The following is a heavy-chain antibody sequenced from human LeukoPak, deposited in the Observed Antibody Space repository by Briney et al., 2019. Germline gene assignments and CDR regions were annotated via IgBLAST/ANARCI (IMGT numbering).Heavy chain of an antibody. CDR3: ARGAEGNPYYLDY. D-gene: IGHD1-26*01. CDR1: GYTFTTYG. V-gene: IGHV1-18*01. Sequence: ASVKVSCKASGYTFTTYGISWMRQAPGQGLEWMGWISVYNGNTNYAQKVQGRVTMTTDTSTSTAYMELWSLTSDDTAVYYCARGAEGNPYYLDYWGQGTLVTVSS. J-gene: IGHJ4*02. CDR2: ISVYNGNT.